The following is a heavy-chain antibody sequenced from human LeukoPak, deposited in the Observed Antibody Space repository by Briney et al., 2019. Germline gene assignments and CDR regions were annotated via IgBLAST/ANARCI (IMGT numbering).Heavy chain of an antibody. V-gene: IGHV4-59*01. CDR2: IYYSGST. D-gene: IGHD3-22*01. CDR1: GGSISSYY. Sequence: SETLSLTCTVSGGSISSYYWSWIRQPPEKGLEWIGYIYYSGSTNYNPSLKSRVTISVDTSKNQFSLKLSSVTAADTAVYYCARVSPDNYYDSSGYYYGFDYWGQGTLVTVSS. J-gene: IGHJ4*02. CDR3: ARVSPDNYYDSSGYYYGFDY.